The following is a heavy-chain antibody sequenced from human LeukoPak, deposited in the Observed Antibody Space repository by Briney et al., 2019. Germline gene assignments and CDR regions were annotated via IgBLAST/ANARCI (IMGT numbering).Heavy chain of an antibody. D-gene: IGHD7-27*01. V-gene: IGHV4-38-2*02. CDR2: IYHSGST. CDR1: GYTISSGYY. J-gene: IGHJ4*02. CDR3: ARNPSGDY. Sequence: SEALSLTCTVSGYTISSGYYWGWIRQPPGKGLEWIGSIYHSGSTYYNPSLKSRVTISVDTSKNQFSLKLSSVTAADTAVYYCARNPSGDYWGQGTLVTVSS.